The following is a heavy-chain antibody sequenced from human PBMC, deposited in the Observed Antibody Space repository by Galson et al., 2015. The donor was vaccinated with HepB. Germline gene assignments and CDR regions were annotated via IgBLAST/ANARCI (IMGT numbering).Heavy chain of an antibody. CDR1: GYTFTGYY. D-gene: IGHD2-2*01. CDR3: ARGESTSSYYYYYYMDV. Sequence: SVKVSCKASGYTFTGYYMHWVRQAPGQGLEWMGWINPNSGGTNYAQKFQGRVTMTRDTSISTAYMELSRLRSDDTAVYYCARGESTSSYYYYYYMDVWGKGTTVTVSS. V-gene: IGHV1-2*02. CDR2: INPNSGGT. J-gene: IGHJ6*03.